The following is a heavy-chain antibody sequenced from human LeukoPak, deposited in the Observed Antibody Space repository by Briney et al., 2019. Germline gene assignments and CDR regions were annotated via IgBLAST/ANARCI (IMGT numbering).Heavy chain of an antibody. Sequence: QSSETLSLTCTVSGGSISSYYWSWIRQPPGKGLEWIGYIYYSGSTNYNPSLKSRVTISVDTSKNQFSLKLSSVTAADTAMYYCARRAYSSGWYYFDYWGQGTLVTVSS. CDR3: ARRAYSSGWYYFDY. J-gene: IGHJ4*02. CDR1: GGSISSYY. CDR2: IYYSGST. V-gene: IGHV4-59*01. D-gene: IGHD6-19*01.